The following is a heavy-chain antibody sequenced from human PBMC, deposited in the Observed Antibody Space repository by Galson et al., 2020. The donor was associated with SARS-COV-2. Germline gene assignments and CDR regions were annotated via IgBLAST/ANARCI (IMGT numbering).Heavy chain of an antibody. Sequence: AGSLTLSCAASGFTVSSNYMSWVRQPPGKGLEWVSTIYSGGATYYADSVKGRFTISRDTSKNALYLQMNSLRAEDTAGYYCTRGQGWELPFDYWGQGTLGTVSS. V-gene: IGHV3-53*01. CDR2: IYSGGAT. CDR3: TRGQGWELPFDY. CDR1: GFTVSSNY. J-gene: IGHJ4*02. D-gene: IGHD1-26*01.